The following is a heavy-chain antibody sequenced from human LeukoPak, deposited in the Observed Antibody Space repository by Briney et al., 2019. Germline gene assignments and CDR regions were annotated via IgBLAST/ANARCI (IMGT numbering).Heavy chain of an antibody. J-gene: IGHJ4*02. D-gene: IGHD6-13*01. V-gene: IGHV4-59*01. CDR3: ARADTYSTRPYYFDY. CDR2: IYYSGST. Sequence: SETLSLTCTVSGDSISSYYWSWIRQPPGKGLEWIGYIYYSGSTNYNPSLKSRVTISVDTSKNQFSLKLSSVTAADTAVYYCARADTYSTRPYYFDYWGQGTLVTVSS. CDR1: GDSISSYY.